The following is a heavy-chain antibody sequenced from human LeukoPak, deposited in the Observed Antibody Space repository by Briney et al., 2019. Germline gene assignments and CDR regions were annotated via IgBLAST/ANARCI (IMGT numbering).Heavy chain of an antibody. CDR1: GFTVSTNH. Sequence: GGSLRLSCAASGFTVSTNHMTWVRQAPGKGLEWVSVIYSGGTTFYADSVKGRFTISRDSSKNTLYLEMNSLRAEDTAVYYCARDFPSLTASDYWGQGTLVTVSS. V-gene: IGHV3-66*01. CDR2: IYSGGTT. CDR3: ARDFPSLTASDY. D-gene: IGHD2-21*02. J-gene: IGHJ4*02.